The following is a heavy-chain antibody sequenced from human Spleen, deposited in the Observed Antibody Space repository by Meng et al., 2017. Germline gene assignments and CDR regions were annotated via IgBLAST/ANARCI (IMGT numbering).Heavy chain of an antibody. CDR3: ARSLDTSGHAYFDY. V-gene: IGHV1-46*01. J-gene: IGHJ4*02. D-gene: IGHD3-22*01. CDR1: GYIFTNFD. CDR2: IDSGGGYT. Sequence: QVQPVQSGAEVKKPGASVKVSCKASGYIFTNFDINWVRQAPGQGLEWMGIIDSGGGYTSYAQKFRGRVTMTRDTSTNTVYMELSSLRFEDTAVFYCARSLDTSGHAYFDYWGQGTLVTVSS.